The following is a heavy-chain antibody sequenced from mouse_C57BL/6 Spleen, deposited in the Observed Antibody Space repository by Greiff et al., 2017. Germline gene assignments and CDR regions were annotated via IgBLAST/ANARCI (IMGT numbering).Heavy chain of an antibody. CDR2: IDPANGTT. V-gene: IGHV14-3*01. J-gene: IGHJ4*01. CDR3: ALYDGYDGGMDG. CDR1: GFNIKNTY. Sequence: VQLKQSVAELVRPGASVKLSCTASGFNIKNTYMPWVKQRPEPGLEWIGRIDPANGTTKYAPKFQGKATITADTSSNTAYLQLSSLTSEDTAIYYCALYDGYDGGMDGGGQGTSVTVS. D-gene: IGHD2-2*01.